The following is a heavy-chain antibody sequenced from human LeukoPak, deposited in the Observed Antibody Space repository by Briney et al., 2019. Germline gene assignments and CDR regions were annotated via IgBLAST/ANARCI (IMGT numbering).Heavy chain of an antibody. J-gene: IGHJ4*02. CDR3: ARDFPDHGEVGPRYCGGDCYYPDY. Sequence: ASVKVSCKASGYTFTSYYMHWVRQAPGQGLEWMGIINPSGGSTSYAQKFQGRVTMTRDTSTSTVYMELSSLRSEDTAVYYCARDFPDHGEVGPRYCGGDCYYPDYWGQGTLVTVSS. CDR2: INPSGGST. CDR1: GYTFTSYY. D-gene: IGHD2-21*02. V-gene: IGHV1-46*01.